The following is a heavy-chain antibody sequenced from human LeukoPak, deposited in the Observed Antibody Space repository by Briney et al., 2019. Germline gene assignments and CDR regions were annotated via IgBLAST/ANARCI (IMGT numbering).Heavy chain of an antibody. CDR1: GFTFSSYA. CDR2: ISYDGSNK. D-gene: IGHD2-15*01. J-gene: IGHJ3*02. Sequence: GGSLRLSCAASGFTFSSYAMHWVRQAPGKGLEWVAVISYDGSNKYYADSVKGRFTISRDNSKNTLYLQMNSLRAEDTAVCYCARAVSSFAGAFDIWGQGTMVTVSS. V-gene: IGHV3-30-3*01. CDR3: ARAVSSFAGAFDI.